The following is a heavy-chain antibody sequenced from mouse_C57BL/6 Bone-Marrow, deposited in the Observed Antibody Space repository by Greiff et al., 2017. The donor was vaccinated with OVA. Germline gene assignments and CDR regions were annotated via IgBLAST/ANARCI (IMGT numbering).Heavy chain of an antibody. Sequence: QVQLQQSGAELVKPGASVKLSCKASGYTFTSYWMHWVKQRPGQGLEWIGMIHPYSGSPNYNEQFKSQATLTVDKSSSTAYMQLSSLTSEDSAVYYCARPMDYWGQGTAVTGSS. CDR1: GYTFTSYW. CDR2: IHPYSGSP. V-gene: IGHV1-64*01. CDR3: ARPMDY. J-gene: IGHJ4*01.